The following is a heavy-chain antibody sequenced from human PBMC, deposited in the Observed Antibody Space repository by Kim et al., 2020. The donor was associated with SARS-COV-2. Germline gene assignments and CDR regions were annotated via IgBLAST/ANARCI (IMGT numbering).Heavy chain of an antibody. V-gene: IGHV1-69*13. J-gene: IGHJ4*02. Sequence: SVKVSCKSSGRTFSSYAISWVRQAPGQGLEWMGGIIPIFGTANYAQKFQGRVTITADESTSTAYMELSSLRSEDTAVYYCARLYGSGSYSDDYWGQGTLVTVSS. CDR1: GRTFSSYA. CDR3: ARLYGSGSYSDDY. D-gene: IGHD3-10*01. CDR2: IIPIFGTA.